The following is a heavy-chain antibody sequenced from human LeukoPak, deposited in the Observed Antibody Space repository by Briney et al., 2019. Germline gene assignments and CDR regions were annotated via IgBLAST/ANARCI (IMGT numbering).Heavy chain of an antibody. CDR1: GYTFTSYG. CDR2: ISAYNGNT. Sequence: ASVKVSCKASGYTFTSYGISWVRQAPGQGLEGMGWISAYNGNTNYAQKLQGRVTMTTDTSTSTAYMELRSLRSDDTAVYYCARVVYYDSSGTWGPFDYWGQGTLVTVSS. J-gene: IGHJ4*02. V-gene: IGHV1-18*01. CDR3: ARVVYYDSSGTWGPFDY. D-gene: IGHD3-22*01.